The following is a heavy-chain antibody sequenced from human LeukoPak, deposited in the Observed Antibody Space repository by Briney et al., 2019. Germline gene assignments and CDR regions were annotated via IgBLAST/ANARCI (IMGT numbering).Heavy chain of an antibody. Sequence: GASVKVSCKASGYTFTGYYMHWVRQAPGQGLEWMGRINPNSGGTNYAQKFQGRVTMTRDTSISTAYMELSRLRSDDTAVYYCARGRLVYVELGLRFDYWGQGTLVTVSS. CDR2: INPNSGGT. J-gene: IGHJ4*02. V-gene: IGHV1-2*06. CDR1: GYTFTGYY. D-gene: IGHD1-7*01. CDR3: ARGRLVYVELGLRFDY.